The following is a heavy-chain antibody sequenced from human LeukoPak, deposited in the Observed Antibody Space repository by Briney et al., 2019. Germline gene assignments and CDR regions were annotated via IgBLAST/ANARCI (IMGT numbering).Heavy chain of an antibody. Sequence: GGSLRLSCAASGFTFSSYEMNRVRQAPGKGLEYVSGISSYGDSTYYADSVRGRFTISRDNSKNTLDLQMGSLRAEDMAVYYCARSTSGWYGKFDYWGQGTLVTVSS. J-gene: IGHJ4*02. CDR2: ISSYGDST. CDR1: GFTFSSYE. D-gene: IGHD6-19*01. V-gene: IGHV3-64*02. CDR3: ARSTSGWYGKFDY.